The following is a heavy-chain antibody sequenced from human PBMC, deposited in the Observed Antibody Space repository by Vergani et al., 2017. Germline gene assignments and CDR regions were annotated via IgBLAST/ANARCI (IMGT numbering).Heavy chain of an antibody. D-gene: IGHD3-22*01. CDR3: ARPNYYDSSGYGY. Sequence: EVQLVESGGGLVKPGGSLRLSCAASGFTFSSYSMNWVREAPGKGLEWVSSISSSSSYKYYADSVKGRFTISRDNAKNSLYLQMNSLRAEDTAVYYCARPNYYDSSGYGYWGQGTLVTVSS. V-gene: IGHV3-21*01. J-gene: IGHJ4*02. CDR1: GFTFSSYS. CDR2: ISSSSSYK.